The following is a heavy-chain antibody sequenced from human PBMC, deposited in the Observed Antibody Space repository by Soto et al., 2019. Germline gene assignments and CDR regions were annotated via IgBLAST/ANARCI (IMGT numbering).Heavy chain of an antibody. J-gene: IGHJ4*02. CDR2: ISGSGGST. V-gene: IGHV3-23*01. Sequence: EVQLLESGGGSVQPGGSLRLSCATSGFTFSSYAMSWVRQAPGKGLEWVSAISGSGGSTNYADSAEGRFTISRDNSKNPLYLQMSSRRAEDTAVYYCAKAGGIAVPGSHLDYWGQGTLVTVSS. CDR1: GFTFSSYA. D-gene: IGHD6-19*01. CDR3: AKAGGIAVPGSHLDY.